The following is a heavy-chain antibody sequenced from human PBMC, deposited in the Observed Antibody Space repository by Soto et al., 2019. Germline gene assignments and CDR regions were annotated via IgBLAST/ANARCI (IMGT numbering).Heavy chain of an antibody. CDR2: TRSNGEHT. CDR1: GFMFSSFA. Sequence: GGSLRLSCAGSGFMFSSFAMTWVRQAPGKGLEWVSTTRSNGEHTYYADSVKGRFTVSRDNSKNPLFLEMSSLRTEDSAIYYCAKDSKSVSVSAARVYGMDVWGQGTTVTVSS. J-gene: IGHJ6*02. CDR3: AKDSKSVSVSAARVYGMDV. D-gene: IGHD2-2*01. V-gene: IGHV3-23*01.